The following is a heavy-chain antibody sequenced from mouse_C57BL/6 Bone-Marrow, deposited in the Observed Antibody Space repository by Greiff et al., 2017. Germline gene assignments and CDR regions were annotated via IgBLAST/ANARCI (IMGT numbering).Heavy chain of an antibody. CDR2: IYPGGGDT. CDR3: ARGLRGYCDV. D-gene: IGHD2-4*01. Sequence: VQLQESGPELVKPGASVKISCKASGYAFSSSWMNWVKQRPGKGLEWIGRIYPGGGDTNYNRKFKGKATFTADKSSSTAYMQLSSLTSEDSAVYYCARGLRGYCDVWGTGTTVTVSS. CDR1: GYAFSSSW. J-gene: IGHJ1*03. V-gene: IGHV1-82*01.